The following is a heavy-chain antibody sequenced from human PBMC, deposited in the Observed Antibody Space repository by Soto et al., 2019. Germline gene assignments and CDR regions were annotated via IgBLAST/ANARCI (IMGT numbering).Heavy chain of an antibody. Sequence: EVQLVESGGGLVQPGGSLRLSCAAFGFTYNSYDMHWVRRVPGKGLEWVSSMGGAGAREYAGSVKGRFIISRDNAKNSLYLQMDNLRAGDTAVYYCTRAAFGDGMDIWGQGTPVTVS. J-gene: IGHJ6*02. D-gene: IGHD3-10*01. CDR3: TRAAFGDGMDI. CDR2: MGGAGAR. V-gene: IGHV3-13*01. CDR1: GFTYNSYD.